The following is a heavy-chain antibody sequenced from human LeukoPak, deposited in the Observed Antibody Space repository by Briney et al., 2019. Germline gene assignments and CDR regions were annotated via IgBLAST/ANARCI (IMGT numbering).Heavy chain of an antibody. CDR1: GASVSSSGYY. J-gene: IGHJ4*02. D-gene: IGHD6-13*01. CDR2: IYHSGST. V-gene: IGHV4-61*08. Sequence: ASETLSLTCTVSGASVSSSGYYWSWIRQPPGKGLEWIGYIYHSGSTNYNPSLKSRVTISVDTSKNQFSLKLTSMTAADTAVYYCGRETIAATGTSVFFDYWGQGTLVTVSS. CDR3: GRETIAATGTSVFFDY.